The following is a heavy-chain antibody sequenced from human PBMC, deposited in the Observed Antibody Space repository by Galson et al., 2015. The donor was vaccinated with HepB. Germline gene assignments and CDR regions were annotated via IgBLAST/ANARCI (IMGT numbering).Heavy chain of an antibody. CDR1: GFTFSNAW. CDR2: IKSKTDGGTT. D-gene: IGHD1-14*01. J-gene: IGHJ6*03. Sequence: SLRLSCAASGFTFSNAWMSWVRQAPGKGLEWVGRIKSKTDGGTTDYAAPVKGRFTISRDDSKNTLYLQMNSLKTEDTAVYYCTTPPTGGNYYMDVWGKGTTVTVSS. V-gene: IGHV3-15*01. CDR3: TTPPTGGNYYMDV.